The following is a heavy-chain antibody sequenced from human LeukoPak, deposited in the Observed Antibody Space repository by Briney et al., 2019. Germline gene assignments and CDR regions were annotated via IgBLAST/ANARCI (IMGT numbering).Heavy chain of an antibody. Sequence: SETLSLTCTVSGGSISSHYWSWIRQPPGKGLEWIGYIYYSGSTNYNPSLKSRVTISVDTSKNQFSRKLSSVTAADTAVYYCARLRCYKAPTFDFWGQGTLVTVSS. CDR3: ARLRCYKAPTFDF. J-gene: IGHJ4*02. V-gene: IGHV4-59*11. CDR2: IYYSGST. D-gene: IGHD5-24*01. CDR1: GGSISSHY.